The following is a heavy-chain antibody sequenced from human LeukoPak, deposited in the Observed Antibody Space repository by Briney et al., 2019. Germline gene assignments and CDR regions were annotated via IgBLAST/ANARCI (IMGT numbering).Heavy chain of an antibody. D-gene: IGHD6-13*01. J-gene: IGHJ6*03. CDR2: ISWNSGSI. CDR1: GFTFDDYA. Sequence: GGSPRLSCAASGFTFDDYAMHWVRQAPGKGLEWVSGISWNSGSIGYADSVKGRFTISRDNAKNSLYLQMNSLRAEDMALYYCAKDKSSSWNHYYYYYMDVWGKGTTVTVSS. CDR3: AKDKSSSWNHYYYYYMDV. V-gene: IGHV3-9*03.